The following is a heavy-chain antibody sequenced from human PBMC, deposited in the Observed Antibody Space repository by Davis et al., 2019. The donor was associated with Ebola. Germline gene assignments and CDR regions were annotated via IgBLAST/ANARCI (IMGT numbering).Heavy chain of an antibody. J-gene: IGHJ4*02. CDR3: ARVKLERGIDY. CDR2: IIPILGIA. V-gene: IGHV1-69*04. D-gene: IGHD1-1*01. Sequence: AASVKVSCKASGGTFSSYAISGVRQAPGKGLEWMGRIIPILGIANNAQKCQGRVTINADKSTRPAYMEVSRLGSEDTAVYYCARVKLERGIDYWGQGTLVTVSS. CDR1: GGTFSSYA.